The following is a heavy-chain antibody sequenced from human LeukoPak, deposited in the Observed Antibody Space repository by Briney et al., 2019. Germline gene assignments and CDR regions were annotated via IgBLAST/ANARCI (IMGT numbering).Heavy chain of an antibody. CDR3: ARGGGRWYFDY. D-gene: IGHD2-15*01. Sequence: PGGSLRLSCAASGVTFSSYWMHWVRQAPGKGLEWVAVIWYDGNNKYYADSVKGRFTISRDNSKNTLYLQMNSLRAEDTAVYYCARGGGRWYFDYWGQGTLVTVSS. CDR2: IWYDGNNK. J-gene: IGHJ4*02. CDR1: GVTFSSYW. V-gene: IGHV3-33*08.